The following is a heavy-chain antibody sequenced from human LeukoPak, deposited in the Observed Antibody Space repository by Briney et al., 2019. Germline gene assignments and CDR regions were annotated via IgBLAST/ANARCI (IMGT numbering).Heavy chain of an antibody. J-gene: IGHJ4*02. Sequence: SQTLSLTCSISGDSVSSNSAAWNWIRQSPSRGLEWLGRTYYKSKWYNDYTVSVKSRITINPDTSKNQFSLQLNSVTPEDTAVYYCARMTTVRGVFDYWGQGILVTVSS. CDR1: GDSVSSNSAA. CDR3: ARMTTVRGVFDY. V-gene: IGHV6-1*01. D-gene: IGHD3-10*01. CDR2: TYYKSKWYN.